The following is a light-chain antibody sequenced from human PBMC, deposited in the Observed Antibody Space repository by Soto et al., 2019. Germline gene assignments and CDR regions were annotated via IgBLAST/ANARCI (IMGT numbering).Light chain of an antibody. CDR3: SSYAGSDTDYV. V-gene: IGLV2-8*01. J-gene: IGLJ1*01. Sequence: QSALAQPPSASGPPGQSVTISCTGTSSDVGGYNYVSWYQKHPGKAPKLLIYEVNKRPSGVPDRFSGSKSGNTASLTVSGLQAEDEADFYCSSYAGSDTDYVFGTGTKVTV. CDR1: SSDVGGYNY. CDR2: EVN.